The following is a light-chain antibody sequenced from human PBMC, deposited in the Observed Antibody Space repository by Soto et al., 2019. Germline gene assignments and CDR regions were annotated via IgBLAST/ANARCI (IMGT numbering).Light chain of an antibody. CDR3: ISYTGSSTSYV. V-gene: IGLV2-14*01. CDR1: RSDIGSYNY. Sequence: QSVLNQPASVSGSPGQSFTISCSGTRSDIGSYNYVACYQQFPGQTPKILIYGVSNRPSGVSSHLSASNSGNTASLTNSGLQAEDEPDYYCISYTGSSTSYVVGSGTKV. J-gene: IGLJ1*01. CDR2: GVS.